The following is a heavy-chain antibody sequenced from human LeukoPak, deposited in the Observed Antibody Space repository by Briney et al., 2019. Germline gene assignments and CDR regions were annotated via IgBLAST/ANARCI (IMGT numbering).Heavy chain of an antibody. CDR3: ARDEFSGWYFGY. V-gene: IGHV1-46*01. CDR2: INPSGGST. J-gene: IGHJ4*02. CDR1: GYTFTSYY. D-gene: IGHD6-19*01. Sequence: ASVKVSCKASGYTFTSYYMHWVRQAPGQGLEWMGIINPSGGSTSYAQKFQGRVTMTRDTSTSTVYMEPSSLRSEDTAVYYCARDEFSGWYFGYWGQGTLVTVSS.